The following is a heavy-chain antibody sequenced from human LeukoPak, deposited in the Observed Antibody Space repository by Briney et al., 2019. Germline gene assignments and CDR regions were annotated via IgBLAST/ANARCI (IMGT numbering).Heavy chain of an antibody. J-gene: IGHJ4*02. CDR2: IYSSGST. CDR1: GGSISGYY. D-gene: IGHD6-19*01. V-gene: IGHV4-59*08. Sequence: SSETLSLTCTVPGGSISGYYWSWIRQPPGKGLEWIGYIYSSGSTNSNPSLKSRVTISVDSSKNQFSLKLTSVTATDTAVYYCARRFESSGWVDYWGQGTLVTVSS. CDR3: ARRFESSGWVDY.